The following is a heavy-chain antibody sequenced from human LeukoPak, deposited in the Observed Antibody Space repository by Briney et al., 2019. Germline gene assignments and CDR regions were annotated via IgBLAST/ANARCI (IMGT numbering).Heavy chain of an antibody. CDR3: ARGKVVAGTPGQNSWDY. J-gene: IGHJ4*02. D-gene: IGHD6-19*01. V-gene: IGHV4-4*07. Sequence: SETLSLTCTVSGGSISSYYWNWIRQPAGKGLEWIGRIHTSGSTNYNPSLKSRVTMSVDTSKNQFSPKLSSVTAADTAVYYCARGKVVAGTPGQNSWDYWGQGTLVTVSS. CDR2: IHTSGST. CDR1: GGSISSYY.